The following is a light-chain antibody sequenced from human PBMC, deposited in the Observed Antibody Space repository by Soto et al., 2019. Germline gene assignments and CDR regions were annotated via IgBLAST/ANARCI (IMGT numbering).Light chain of an antibody. CDR3: CSYAGSRAL. V-gene: IGLV2-11*01. Sequence: QPVLTQPRSVSGSPGQSVTISCTGTSSDVDAYNYVSWYQQYPGKAPKLMIYDVNKRPSGVRDRFSGSKSGNTASLTISGLQAEDEADYYCCSYAGSRALFGGGTKLTVL. CDR2: DVN. CDR1: SSDVDAYNY. J-gene: IGLJ2*01.